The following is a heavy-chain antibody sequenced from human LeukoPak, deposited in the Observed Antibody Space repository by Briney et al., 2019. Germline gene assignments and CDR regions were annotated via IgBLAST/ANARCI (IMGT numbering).Heavy chain of an antibody. CDR3: ARDFVVVVAAVFDY. J-gene: IGHJ4*02. CDR2: INSDGSST. V-gene: IGHV3-74*01. D-gene: IGHD2-15*01. Sequence: GGSLRLSCAASGFTFSSYWMHWVRQAPGKGLVWVSHINSDGSSTNYADSVKGRFTISRDYAKNTLYLQMNSLRAEDTAVYYCARDFVVVVAAVFDYWGQGTLVTVSS. CDR1: GFTFSSYW.